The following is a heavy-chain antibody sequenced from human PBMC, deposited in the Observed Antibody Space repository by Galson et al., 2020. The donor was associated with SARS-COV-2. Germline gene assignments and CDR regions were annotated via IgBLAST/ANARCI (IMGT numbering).Heavy chain of an antibody. CDR1: GFIFKAFW. V-gene: IGHV3-7*01. J-gene: IGHJ4*02. CDR3: TREGWQGAY. Sequence: GGSLRLSCEASGFIFKAFWMSWFRQAPGKSLEWVANIRGDGSETNYVESVKGRFPISRANAMNSLYLQMDSLRVEDTAVYYCTREGWQGAYWGQGSRVTVSS. CDR2: IRGDGSET.